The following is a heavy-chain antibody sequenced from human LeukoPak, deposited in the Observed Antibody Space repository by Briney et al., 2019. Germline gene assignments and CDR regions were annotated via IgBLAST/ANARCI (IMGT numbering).Heavy chain of an antibody. CDR3: ARGMFGGYCTDY. CDR1: GFTFSIYD. Sequence: QPGGSLRLSCAASGFTFSIYDMSWVRQAPGKGLECVSAITRGVGSTYYADSVKGRFTISRDNSKTTLYLQMNSLTAEDTAVYYCARGMFGGYCTDYWGQGTLVTVSS. CDR2: ITRGVGST. J-gene: IGHJ4*02. D-gene: IGHD3-3*01. V-gene: IGHV3-23*01.